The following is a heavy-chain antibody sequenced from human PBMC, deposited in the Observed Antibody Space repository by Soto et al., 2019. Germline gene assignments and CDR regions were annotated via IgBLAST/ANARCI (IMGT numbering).Heavy chain of an antibody. Sequence: EVQLAESGGGLAQPGGSLRLSCAASGFTLSGYAMDWVRQAPGKGQEYVSGISSNGVGTYYANSVQGRFTISRDNSKNTGYRQMGSLRPEDLAVYYCARRARPDFYYMDVWGKGTTVTVSS. V-gene: IGHV3-64*01. CDR1: GFTLSGYA. CDR2: ISSNGVGT. D-gene: IGHD6-6*01. J-gene: IGHJ6*03. CDR3: ARRARPDFYYMDV.